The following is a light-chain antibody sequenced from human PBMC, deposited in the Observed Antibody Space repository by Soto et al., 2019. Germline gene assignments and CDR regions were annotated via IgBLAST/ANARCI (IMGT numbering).Light chain of an antibody. CDR2: GAS. CDR1: RSVNSN. CDR3: QQYNNWPPIT. Sequence: EIVMTQSPATLSVSPGERATLSCRASRSVNSNLAWYQQRRGQAPRLLIYGASTRATGIPARFSGSGSGTEFTLTISSLQSEDFAVYYCQQYNNWPPITFGQGTRRRL. V-gene: IGKV3-15*01. J-gene: IGKJ5*01.